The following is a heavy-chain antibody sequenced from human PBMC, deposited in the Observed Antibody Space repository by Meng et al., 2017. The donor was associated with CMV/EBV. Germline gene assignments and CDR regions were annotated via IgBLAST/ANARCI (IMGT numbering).Heavy chain of an antibody. CDR1: ELSFGTSG. CDR2: IMYDGSNK. V-gene: IGHV3-30*02. J-gene: IGHJ5*02. CDR3: AKGVAPTGNPNWFDP. Sequence: SELSFGTSGMNWVRQAPGKGLEWVSLIMYDGSNKYYADSVKGRFTISRDNSKNTLYLQMNSLRAEDTAVYFRAKGVAPTGNPNWFDPWGQGALVTVSS. D-gene: IGHD1-1*01.